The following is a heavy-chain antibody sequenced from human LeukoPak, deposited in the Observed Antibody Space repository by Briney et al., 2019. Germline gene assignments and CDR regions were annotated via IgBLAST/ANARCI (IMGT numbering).Heavy chain of an antibody. J-gene: IGHJ4*02. CDR1: GFTFSSHW. V-gene: IGHV3-74*01. D-gene: IGHD3-9*01. Sequence: GGSLRLSCAASGFTFSSHWMHWAPQAPGKGLVWVSRINSDGSSTSYADSVKGRFTISRDNAKNTLYLQMNSLRAEDTAVYYCAREHYDILTGYLPDYWGQGTLVTVSS. CDR3: AREHYDILTGYLPDY. CDR2: INSDGSST.